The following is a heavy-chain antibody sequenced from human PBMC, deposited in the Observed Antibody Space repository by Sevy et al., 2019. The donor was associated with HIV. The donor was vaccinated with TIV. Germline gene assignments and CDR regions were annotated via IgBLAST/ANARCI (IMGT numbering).Heavy chain of an antibody. D-gene: IGHD1-26*01. CDR2: ISGSGGST. V-gene: IGHV3-23*01. CDR1: GFTFSSYA. CDR3: AKVAATPRPYYYYYMDV. J-gene: IGHJ6*03. Sequence: GGSLRLSCAASGFTFSSYAMSWVRRAPGKGLEWVSAISGSGGSTYYADSVKGRFTISRDNSKNALYLQMNSLRAEDTAVYYCAKVAATPRPYYYYYMDVWGKGTTVTVSS.